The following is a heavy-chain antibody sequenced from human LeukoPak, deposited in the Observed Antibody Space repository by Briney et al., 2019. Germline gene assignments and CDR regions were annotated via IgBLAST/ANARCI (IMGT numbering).Heavy chain of an antibody. Sequence: PGESLKISCKGSGYSLTSYWIGWVRQMPGKGLEWMGIIYPGDSDTRYSPSFQGQVTISADKSISTAYLQWSSLKASDTAMYYCARPHIAAAGKETYYFDYWGQGTLVTVSS. CDR1: GYSLTSYW. CDR3: ARPHIAAAGKETYYFDY. J-gene: IGHJ4*02. CDR2: IYPGDSDT. D-gene: IGHD6-13*01. V-gene: IGHV5-51*01.